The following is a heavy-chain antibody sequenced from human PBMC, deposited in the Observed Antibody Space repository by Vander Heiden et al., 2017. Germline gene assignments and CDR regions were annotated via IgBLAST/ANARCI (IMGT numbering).Heavy chain of an antibody. D-gene: IGHD6-19*01. CDR3: ARSDNGGWYYFDY. CDR2: ISSSSSTI. CDR1: GFTFSSYS. J-gene: IGHJ4*02. V-gene: IGHV3-48*01. Sequence: EVQLVESGGGLVQPGGSLRLSCAASGFTFSSYSMNWVRQVPGKGLEWVSYISSSSSTIYYADSVKGRFTISRDNAKNSLYLQMNSLRAEDTAVYYCARSDNGGWYYFDYWGQGTLVTVSS.